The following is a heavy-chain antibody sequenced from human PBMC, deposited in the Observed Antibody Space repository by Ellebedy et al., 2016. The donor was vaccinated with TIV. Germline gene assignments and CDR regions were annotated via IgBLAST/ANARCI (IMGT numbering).Heavy chain of an antibody. J-gene: IGHJ6*02. Sequence: GESLKISCKGSGYSFTSYWISWVRQMPGKGLEWMGKIDPSDSYTNYSPSFQGHVTISADKSISTAYLQWSSLKASDTAMYYCARRYYYGSGTIYGMDVWGQGTTVTVSS. V-gene: IGHV5-10-1*01. D-gene: IGHD3-10*01. CDR1: GYSFTSYW. CDR3: ARRYYYGSGTIYGMDV. CDR2: IDPSDSYT.